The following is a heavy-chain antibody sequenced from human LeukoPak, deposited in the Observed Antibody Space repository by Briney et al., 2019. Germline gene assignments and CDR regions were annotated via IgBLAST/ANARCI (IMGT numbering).Heavy chain of an antibody. CDR3: ASGKPTVVTPPYFDY. V-gene: IGHV4-38-2*01. Sequence: SETLSLTCAVSDYSISTGYYWGWIRQPPGKGLEWFGSIYHSGTTYYNPSLKSRVTISVDTSKNQFSLKLSSVTAADTAVYYCASGKPTVVTPPYFDYWGQGTLVTVSS. CDR2: IYHSGTT. CDR1: DYSISTGYY. D-gene: IGHD4-23*01. J-gene: IGHJ4*02.